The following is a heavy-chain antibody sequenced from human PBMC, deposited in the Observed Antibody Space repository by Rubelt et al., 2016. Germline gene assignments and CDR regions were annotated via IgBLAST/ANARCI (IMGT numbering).Heavy chain of an antibody. J-gene: IGHJ4*02. D-gene: IGHD6-19*01. V-gene: IGHV1-2*06. Sequence: QVQLVQSGAEVKKPGASVKVSCKASGYTFTGYYMHWVRQAPGQGPEWVGRINPNSGGTKYAHKFPGRLTMPRDPSLTPAYMELSRLRCDDTSVFYCARESSCGWYIDYWGPGTLVPVSS. CDR3: ARESSCGWYIDY. CDR2: INPNSGGT. CDR1: GYTFTGYY.